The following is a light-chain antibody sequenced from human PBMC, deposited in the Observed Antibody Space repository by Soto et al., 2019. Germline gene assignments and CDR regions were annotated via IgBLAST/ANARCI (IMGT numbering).Light chain of an antibody. CDR2: DAS. CDR1: QSVRSD. Sequence: EIVLTQSPATRSLSQGERATLSCRASQSVRSDLAWYQQKPGQAPRLLIYDASRRATGIPARFSGSGSGTDFTLTISSLEPEDFAVYYCQQLNNWPLTFGGGTKVDIK. J-gene: IGKJ4*01. CDR3: QQLNNWPLT. V-gene: IGKV3-11*01.